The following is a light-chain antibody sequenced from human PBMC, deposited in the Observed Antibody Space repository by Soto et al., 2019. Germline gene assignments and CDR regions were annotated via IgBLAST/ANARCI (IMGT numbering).Light chain of an antibody. CDR2: RNN. CDR3: TAWDGSLRGYV. CDR1: SSNIGSNY. Sequence: QSVVTQPPSASGTPGQTVTISCSGSSSNIGSNYVYWYQQLPGAAPKLLIYRNNQRPSGVPDRFSGSKSGTSASLAISGLRSEDEADYYCTAWDGSLRGYVFGTGTKVTVL. J-gene: IGLJ1*01. V-gene: IGLV1-47*01.